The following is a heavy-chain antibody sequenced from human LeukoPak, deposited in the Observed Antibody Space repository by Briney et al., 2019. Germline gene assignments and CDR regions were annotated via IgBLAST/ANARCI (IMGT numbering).Heavy chain of an antibody. Sequence: PSETLSLTCAVYGGSFSGYYWSWIRQPPGKGLEWIGEINHSGSTNYNPSLKSRVTISVDTSKNQFSLKLSSVTAADTAVYYCASRSYYYGSGSYPRRWVDYWGQGTLVTVSS. CDR1: GGSFSGYY. J-gene: IGHJ4*02. CDR2: INHSGST. D-gene: IGHD3-10*01. V-gene: IGHV4-34*01. CDR3: ASRSYYYGSGSYPRRWVDY.